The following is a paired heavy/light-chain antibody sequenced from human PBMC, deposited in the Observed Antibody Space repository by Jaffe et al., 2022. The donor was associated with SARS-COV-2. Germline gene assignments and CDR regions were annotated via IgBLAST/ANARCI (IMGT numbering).Light chain of an antibody. CDR3: QHYYSHPPA. Sequence: AIRMTQSPSSFSASTGDRVTITCRASQDISSYLAWYQQEPGKAPKLLIYAASTLQTGVPSRFSGSGSGTDFTLTISCLQSEDFATYYCQHYYSHPPAFGGGTKVEIK. J-gene: IGKJ4*01. V-gene: IGKV1-8*01. CDR1: QDISSY. CDR2: AAS.
Heavy chain of an antibody. Sequence: EVQLVESGGGLEQPGGSLRLSCAASGFSFSSYEMNWVRQAPGKGLEWVAYISSSGLTKYYADSVKGRFTIFRDNAANSLYLQMNSLRAEDTAIYYCARDKSDGYNYKFDYWGRGTLVTVSS. CDR1: GFSFSSYE. CDR2: ISSSGLTK. J-gene: IGHJ4*02. D-gene: IGHD5-12*01. V-gene: IGHV3-48*03. CDR3: ARDKSDGYNYKFDY.